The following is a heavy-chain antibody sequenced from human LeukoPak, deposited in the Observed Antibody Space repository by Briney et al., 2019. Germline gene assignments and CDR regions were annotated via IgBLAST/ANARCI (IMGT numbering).Heavy chain of an antibody. V-gene: IGHV1-2*02. D-gene: IGHD1-7*01. Sequence: SSVKVTFKASGYTFTGYYMHWVRQAPGPGLEWMGWINPNSGGTNYAQKFQGRVTMTRDTSISTAYMELSRLRSDDTAVYYCARDSGTTGGDYWGQGTLVTVSS. J-gene: IGHJ4*02. CDR3: ARDSGTTGGDY. CDR1: GYTFTGYY. CDR2: INPNSGGT.